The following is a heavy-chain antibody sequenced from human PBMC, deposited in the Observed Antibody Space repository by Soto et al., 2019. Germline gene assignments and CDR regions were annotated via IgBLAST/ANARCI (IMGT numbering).Heavy chain of an antibody. CDR2: INHSGST. CDR1: GGSFSGYY. CDR3: ASAPFRGYDILTGYRFDY. J-gene: IGHJ4*02. D-gene: IGHD3-9*01. Sequence: SETLSLTCAVYGGSFSGYYWSWIRQPPGKGLEWIGEINHSGSTNYNPSLKSRVTISVDTSKNQFSLKLSSVTAADTAVYYCASAPFRGYDILTGYRFDYWGQGTLVTVYS. V-gene: IGHV4-34*01.